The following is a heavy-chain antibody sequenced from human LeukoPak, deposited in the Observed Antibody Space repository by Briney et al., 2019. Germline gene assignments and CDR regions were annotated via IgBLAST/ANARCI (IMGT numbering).Heavy chain of an antibody. CDR1: GDSFTTYW. CDR3: ARQRISGSYSGSAFDI. V-gene: IGHV5-51*01. Sequence: GESLKISCGGSGDSFTTYWIAWVRQMPGKGLEWMGIIYPGDSDTRYSPSFQGQVTISADKSITTAYLQWNSLKASDTAMYYCARQRISGSYSGSAFDIWGQGTMVTVSS. J-gene: IGHJ3*02. CDR2: IYPGDSDT. D-gene: IGHD1-26*01.